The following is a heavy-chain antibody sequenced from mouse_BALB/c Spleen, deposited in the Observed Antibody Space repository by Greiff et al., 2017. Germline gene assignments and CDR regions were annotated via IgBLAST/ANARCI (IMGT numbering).Heavy chain of an antibody. D-gene: IGHD2-1*01. J-gene: IGHJ4*01. V-gene: IGHV5-6*01. CDR3: ARPGGNHGDAMDY. Sequence: EVKLQESGGDLVKPGGSLKLSCAASGFTFSSYGMSWVRQTPDKRLEWVATISSGGSYTYYPDSVKGRFTISRDNAKNTLYLQMSSLKSEDTAMYYCARPGGNHGDAMDYWGQGTSVTVSS. CDR1: GFTFSSYG. CDR2: ISSGGSYT.